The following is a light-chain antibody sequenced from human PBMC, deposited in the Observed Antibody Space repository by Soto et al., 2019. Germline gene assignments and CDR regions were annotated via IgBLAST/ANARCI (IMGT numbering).Light chain of an antibody. CDR2: DAS. CDR3: QKLNNYPLT. V-gene: IGKV1-5*01. J-gene: IGKJ3*01. Sequence: DIQMTQSPSTLSASIGDRVTITCRASQNINNWIAWYQQKPGKAPKFLIYDASTLESGVPSRFSGSRSGTEFTLTISSLQPEDIATYYCQKLNNYPLTFGPGTKVD. CDR1: QNINNW.